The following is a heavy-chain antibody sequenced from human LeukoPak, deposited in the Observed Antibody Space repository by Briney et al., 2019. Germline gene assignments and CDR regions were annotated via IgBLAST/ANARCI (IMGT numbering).Heavy chain of an antibody. CDR3: ARGRGSYYGGQTVDY. CDR2: IYYSGST. J-gene: IGHJ4*02. CDR1: GGSISSSSYY. D-gene: IGHD1-26*01. V-gene: IGHV4-61*05. Sequence: PSETLSLTCTVSGGSISSSSYYWGWIRQPPGKGLEWIGYIYYSGSTNYNPSLKSRVTISVDTSKNQFSLKLSSVTAADTAVYYCARGRGSYYGGQTVDYWGQGTLVTVSS.